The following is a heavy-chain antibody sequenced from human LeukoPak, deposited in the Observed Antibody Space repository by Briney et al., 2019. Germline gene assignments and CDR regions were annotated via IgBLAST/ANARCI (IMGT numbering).Heavy chain of an antibody. V-gene: IGHV3-23*01. Sequence: GGSLRLSCAASGFTFSRHAMSWFRRAPAKGLEWVSAIGGSGGDTYYADSVKGRFTISRDNSKNTLYLQMNGLRAEDTAVYYCAKDSGTYSNDYWGQGTLVTVSS. CDR1: GFTFSRHA. CDR2: IGGSGGDT. D-gene: IGHD1-26*01. CDR3: AKDSGTYSNDY. J-gene: IGHJ4*02.